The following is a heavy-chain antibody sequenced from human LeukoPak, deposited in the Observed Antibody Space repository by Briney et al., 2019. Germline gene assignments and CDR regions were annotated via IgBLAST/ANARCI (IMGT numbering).Heavy chain of an antibody. V-gene: IGHV3-11*01. CDR2: ISNSGSTV. J-gene: IGHJ6*02. CDR3: ALGTINKDFYFGMDV. CDR1: GFTFSDYY. Sequence: GGSLRLSCAASGFTFSDYYMTWLRQAPGKGLEWLSYISNSGSTVFYTDSVKGRFTVSRDNAKRSLYLQIESLRDDDTAVYHCALGTINKDFYFGMDVWGQGTTVTVSS. D-gene: IGHD2-8*01.